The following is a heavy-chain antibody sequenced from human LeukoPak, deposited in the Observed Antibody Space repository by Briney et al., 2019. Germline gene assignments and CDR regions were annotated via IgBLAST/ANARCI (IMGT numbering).Heavy chain of an antibody. CDR2: IYYSGTT. CDR3: ARDRHYEIYFYGMDV. V-gene: IGHV4-59*11. J-gene: IGHJ6*02. CDR1: GGSISSHY. D-gene: IGHD3-22*01. Sequence: PSETLSLTCTVSGGSISSHYWSWIRQPPGKGLEWIGYIYYSGTTKYNPSLKSRVAISVDTSKNQFSLKLSSVTAADTAVYYCARDRHYEIYFYGMDVWGQRTTVTVS.